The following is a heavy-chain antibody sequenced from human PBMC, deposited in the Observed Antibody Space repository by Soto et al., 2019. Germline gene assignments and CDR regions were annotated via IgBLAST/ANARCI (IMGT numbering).Heavy chain of an antibody. CDR2: ISSSSSYI. CDR1: GFTFSSYS. CDR3: AKIGATSPPFFDY. D-gene: IGHD1-26*01. Sequence: GSLRLSCAASGFTFSSYSMNWVRQAPGKGLEWVSSISSSSSYIYYADSVKGRFTISRDNAKNSLYLQMNSLRAEDTAVYYCAKIGATSPPFFDYWGQGTLVTVSS. J-gene: IGHJ4*02. V-gene: IGHV3-21*01.